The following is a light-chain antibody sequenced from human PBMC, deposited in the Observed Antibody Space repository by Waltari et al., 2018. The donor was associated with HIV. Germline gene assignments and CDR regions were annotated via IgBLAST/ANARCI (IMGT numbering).Light chain of an antibody. J-gene: IGKJ2*01. CDR1: QGIRND. CDR2: AAS. CDR3: LQDYNSPPT. V-gene: IGKV1-6*01. Sequence: AIQMTQSPSSLSASVGDRVIITCRASQGIRNDLVWYQQKPGKAPKVLIYAASTLQSGVPSRFSGNGSGTDFTLTISSLQPEDLAIYYCLQDYNSPPTFGQGTKLEIK.